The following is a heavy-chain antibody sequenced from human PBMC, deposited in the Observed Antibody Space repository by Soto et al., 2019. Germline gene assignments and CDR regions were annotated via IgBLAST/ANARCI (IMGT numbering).Heavy chain of an antibody. Sequence: SETLSLTCTVAGHSINSDYYWGWIRQPPGKGLEWIGSIYPGGGTYYNPSLKSRVTISIDTSRNQFSLRLTSVTAADTAMYYCARKGYYPSGRINLFDSWGQGTLVTVSS. CDR1: GHSINSDYY. CDR3: ARKGYYPSGRINLFDS. J-gene: IGHJ4*02. D-gene: IGHD3-10*01. CDR2: IYPGGGT. V-gene: IGHV4-38-2*02.